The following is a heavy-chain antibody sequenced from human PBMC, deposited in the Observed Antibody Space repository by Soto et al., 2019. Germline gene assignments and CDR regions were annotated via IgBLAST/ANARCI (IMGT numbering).Heavy chain of an antibody. J-gene: IGHJ3*02. D-gene: IGHD6-19*01. CDR2: ISSSSSTI. CDR1: GFTFSSYS. CDR3: ARDLPIAGADTYDAFDI. Sequence: EVQLVESGGGLVQPGGSLRLSCAASGFTFSSYSMNWVRQAPGKGLEWVSYISSSSSTIYYADSVKGRFTISRDNAKNSLYLQMNRLRDEETAVYYCARDLPIAGADTYDAFDIWGQGTMVTVSS. V-gene: IGHV3-48*02.